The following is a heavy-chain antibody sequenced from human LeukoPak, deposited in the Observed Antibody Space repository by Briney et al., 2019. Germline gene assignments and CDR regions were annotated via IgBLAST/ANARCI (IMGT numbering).Heavy chain of an antibody. CDR2: ISFNGNDK. Sequence: GGSLRLSCAASGFTFSDYYMSWIRQAPGKGLEWVTLISFNGNDKKYADSVKGRFTVSRDNSRNTVFLQMNSLRPEDTALYYCARVYGGEIDYWGQGTQVTVSS. CDR3: ARVYGGEIDY. J-gene: IGHJ4*02. D-gene: IGHD2-8*01. CDR1: GFTFSDYY. V-gene: IGHV3-30*03.